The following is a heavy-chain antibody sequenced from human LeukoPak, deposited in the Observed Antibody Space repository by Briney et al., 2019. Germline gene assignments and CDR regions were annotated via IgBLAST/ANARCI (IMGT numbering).Heavy chain of an antibody. CDR1: GGTFSSYA. J-gene: IGHJ4*02. CDR3: ARGDCSSTSCSFDH. Sequence: GSSVKVSCKASGGTFSSYAISWVRQAPGQGLEWMGRIIPIFGIANYAQKFQGRVTITADKSTSTAYMELSSLRSEDTAVYYCARGDCSSTSCSFDHWGQGTLVTVSS. CDR2: IIPIFGIA. V-gene: IGHV1-69*04. D-gene: IGHD2-2*01.